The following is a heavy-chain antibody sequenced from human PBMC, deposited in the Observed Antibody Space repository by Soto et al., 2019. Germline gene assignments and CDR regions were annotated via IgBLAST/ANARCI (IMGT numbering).Heavy chain of an antibody. CDR3: ARDPRTARASAMDV. J-gene: IGHJ6*02. D-gene: IGHD6-6*01. CDR1: GFIFSNFV. Sequence: GGSPSLSCAASGFIFSNFVMHWVRQAPGKGLEWVAGVWYDGSNGVSADSVKGRFTISRDNSKNTLYLQMTSLRAEDTAVYYCARDPRTARASAMDVWGQGTTVTVSS. V-gene: IGHV3-33*01. CDR2: VWYDGSNG.